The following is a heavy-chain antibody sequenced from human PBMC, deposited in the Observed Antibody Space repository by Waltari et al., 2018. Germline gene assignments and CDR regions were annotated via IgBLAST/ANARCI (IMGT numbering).Heavy chain of an antibody. V-gene: IGHV1-2*06. CDR3: LRDSSGSHFDY. CDR1: GYTFTGYA. CDR2: INPKNGDT. D-gene: IGHD3-22*01. Sequence: LVQSGAEVKTPGASVKVSCKASGYTFTGYAILWVRQAPGQALEWLGRINPKNGDTHYAQNCQGRVARTTDTSTNTACMELQRLRSDDTAVYYCLRDSSGSHFDYWGQGTLVTVSS. J-gene: IGHJ4*02.